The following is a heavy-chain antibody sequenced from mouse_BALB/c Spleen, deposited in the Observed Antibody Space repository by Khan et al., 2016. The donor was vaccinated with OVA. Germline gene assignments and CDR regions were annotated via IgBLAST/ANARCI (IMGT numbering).Heavy chain of an antibody. CDR3: ARKDEDDYDPFAY. CDR2: ISYSGNT. CDR1: GYSITSEFA. D-gene: IGHD2-4*01. Sequence: EVQLVESGPGLVKPSQSLSLTCTVTGYSITSEFAWNWIRQFPGNKLEWMGYISYSGNTRYNPSLKSLISITRDTSRNQFFLQLNSVTTEDTVTYYCARKDEDDYDPFAYWGQGTLVTVSA. J-gene: IGHJ3*01. V-gene: IGHV3-2*02.